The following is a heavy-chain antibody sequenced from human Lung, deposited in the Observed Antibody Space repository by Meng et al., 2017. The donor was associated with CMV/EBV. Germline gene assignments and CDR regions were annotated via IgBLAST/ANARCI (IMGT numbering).Heavy chain of an antibody. Sequence: QVQPQQSVPGLGKPSQTLAPTCAISGDIVSSNSAAWHWIRQSPSRGLEWLGRTYYRSKWYHEYAVSVKSRITISPDTPKNQFSLQLNSMTPEDTAVYYCARGINGGCGDWGQGTLVTVSS. CDR3: ARGINGGCGD. D-gene: IGHD4-23*01. J-gene: IGHJ4*02. V-gene: IGHV6-1*01. CDR2: TYYRSKWYH. CDR1: GDIVSSNSAA.